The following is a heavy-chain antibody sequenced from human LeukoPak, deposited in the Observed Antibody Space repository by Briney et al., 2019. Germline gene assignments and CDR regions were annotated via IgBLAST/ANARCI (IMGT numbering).Heavy chain of an antibody. J-gene: IGHJ3*02. CDR1: GGSISSYY. CDR2: IYYTGST. V-gene: IGHV4-59*01. D-gene: IGHD4-17*01. Sequence: SETLSLTCTVSGGSISSYYWSWIRQPPGKGLEWIGYIYYTGSTNYNPSLTSRVTIPVDTSKNQFSLKLTSVTAADTAVYYCARGPHWVTGDYDAFDIWGQGTMVTVSS. CDR3: ARGPHWVTGDYDAFDI.